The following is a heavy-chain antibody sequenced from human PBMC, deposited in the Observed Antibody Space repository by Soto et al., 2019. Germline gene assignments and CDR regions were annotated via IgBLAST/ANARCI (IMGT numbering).Heavy chain of an antibody. J-gene: IGHJ4*02. CDR2: MLHTGHT. CDR3: GRSPRRVGGKCYVDY. D-gene: IGHD2-2*01. CDR1: GDSFSSSNW. Sequence: QVQLQESGPGLVKPSGTLSLSCGVSGDSFSSSNWWTWIRQPPGKGGEWIGDMLHTGHTDISPSLRSRITISIEKSKKVFSLKMTSVTAADTAVYYCGRSPRRVGGKCYVDYWGPGALVIVAS. V-gene: IGHV4-4*02.